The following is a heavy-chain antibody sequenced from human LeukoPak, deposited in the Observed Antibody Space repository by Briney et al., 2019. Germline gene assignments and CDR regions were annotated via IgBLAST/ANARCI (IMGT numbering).Heavy chain of an antibody. J-gene: IGHJ6*03. CDR3: ARGMIYDFWSGYSDYYYYYMDV. CDR2: INPNSGGT. CDR1: GYTFTGYY. Sequence: GASVKVSCKASGYTFTGYYMHWVRPAPGQGREGMGWINPNSGGTNYAQKFQGRVTMTRDTSSSTAYMEVSRLRSDDTAVYYCARGMIYDFWSGYSDYYYYYMDVWGKGTTVTVTS. V-gene: IGHV1-2*02. D-gene: IGHD3-3*01.